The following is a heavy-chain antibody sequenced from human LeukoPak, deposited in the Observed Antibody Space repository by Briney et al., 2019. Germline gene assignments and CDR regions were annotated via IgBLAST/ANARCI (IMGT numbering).Heavy chain of an antibody. V-gene: IGHV4-59*01. CDR2: IYYSGIT. CDR1: GDSINGYY. D-gene: IGHD5-18*01. CDR3: ARAQRGYIFVFDL. J-gene: IGHJ4*02. Sequence: SETLSLTCSVSGDSINGYYWSWIRQPPGKGLEWIGYIYYSGITNYNPSLKSRLTISLDRSKNQFSLKLNSVTAADTALYYCARAQRGYIFVFDLSGLGTLATVSS.